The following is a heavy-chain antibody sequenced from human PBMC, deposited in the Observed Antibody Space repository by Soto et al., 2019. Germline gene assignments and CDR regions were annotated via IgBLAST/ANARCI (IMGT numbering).Heavy chain of an antibody. Sequence: GGSLGLSCAASKFSFSGYWMHWVRQAPGKGLMWVSRVNPDGSTTTYADSVKGRFTISRDNAKNTLFLQMNSLRADDTAVYYCAKVASGSYDWFDPWGQGTLVTVSS. CDR1: KFSFSGYW. CDR2: VNPDGSTT. V-gene: IGHV3-74*01. D-gene: IGHD1-26*01. CDR3: AKVASGSYDWFDP. J-gene: IGHJ5*02.